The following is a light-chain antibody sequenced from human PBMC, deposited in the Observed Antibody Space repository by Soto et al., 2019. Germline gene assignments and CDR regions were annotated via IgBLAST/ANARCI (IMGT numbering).Light chain of an antibody. CDR1: SSDVGSYSL. CDR2: EGS. CDR3: CSYAGSSTFV. V-gene: IGLV2-23*01. J-gene: IGLJ1*01. Sequence: QSVLTQPASMSGSDGQSITISCTGTSSDVGSYSLVSWYQQHPGKAPKLMIYEGSKRPSGVSARFSGSKSGNAASLTISGLQAEDEADYYCCSYAGSSTFVFGAGTKSPS.